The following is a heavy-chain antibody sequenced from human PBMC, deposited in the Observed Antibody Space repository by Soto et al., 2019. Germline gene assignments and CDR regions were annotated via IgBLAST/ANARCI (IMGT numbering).Heavy chain of an antibody. V-gene: IGHV3-49*03. J-gene: IGHJ4*02. CDR2: IRRKVNGGTT. CDR1: GFTFGDYA. Sequence: GGSLRLSCASFGFTFGDYALSWFRQAPGKGLEWVAFIRRKVNGGTTEYAASVKGRFTISRDDSKGIAYLQMDSLNTEDTAVYYCTRWKGSYSDYWGQGTLVTVSS. CDR3: TRWKGSYSDY. D-gene: IGHD3-10*01.